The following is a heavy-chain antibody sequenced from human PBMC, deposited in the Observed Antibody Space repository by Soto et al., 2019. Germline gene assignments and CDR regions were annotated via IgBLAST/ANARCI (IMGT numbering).Heavy chain of an antibody. CDR1: GGSFSDYP. Sequence: QAQLVQSGAEVKNPGSSVKVSCKAAGGSFSDYPINWVRQAPGQGLEWMGGVIPIFQTPTYAQNFQGRVTITADESTSTAYMELNSLTSGDTAVYYCARVSRGPIDNWGQGTLVTVSS. CDR3: ARVSRGPIDN. D-gene: IGHD3-10*01. J-gene: IGHJ4*02. V-gene: IGHV1-69*01. CDR2: VIPIFQTP.